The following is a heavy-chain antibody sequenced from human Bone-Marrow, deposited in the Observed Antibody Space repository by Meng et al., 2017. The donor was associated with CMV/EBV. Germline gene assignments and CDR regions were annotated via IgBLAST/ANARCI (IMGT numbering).Heavy chain of an antibody. V-gene: IGHV1-8*01. CDR3: ARDRISELVDFDAFDI. D-gene: IGHD1-26*01. J-gene: IGHJ3*02. CDR1: GYTFTSYD. CDR2: MNPNSGNT. Sequence: ASVKVSCKASGYTFTSYDINWVRQATGQGLEWMGWMNPNSGNTGYAQKFQGRVTMTRNTSISTAYMELRSLRSDDTAVYYCARDRISELVDFDAFDIWRQGTMVTVSS.